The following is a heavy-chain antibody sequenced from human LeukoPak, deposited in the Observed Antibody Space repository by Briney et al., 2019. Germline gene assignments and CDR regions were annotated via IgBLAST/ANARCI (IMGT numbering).Heavy chain of an antibody. J-gene: IGHJ4*02. Sequence: GGSLRLSCAASGFVFSSYWMSWVRQAPGKGLEWVANIKEDGSEKYYVDSVKGRFTISRDNAKTSLYLQMNSLRAEDTAVYYCASRSGYNWGSGYFDYWGQGTLVTVSS. CDR1: GFVFSSYW. V-gene: IGHV3-7*01. D-gene: IGHD5-12*01. CDR2: IKEDGSEK. CDR3: ASRSGYNWGSGYFDY.